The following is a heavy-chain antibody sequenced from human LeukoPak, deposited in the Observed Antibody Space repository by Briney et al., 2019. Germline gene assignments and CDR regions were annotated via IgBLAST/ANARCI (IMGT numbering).Heavy chain of an antibody. CDR2: FDYSGSI. CDR3: ARRGGSGIRGDYYFDY. J-gene: IGHJ4*02. V-gene: IGHV4-39*01. CDR1: GASISSSTYY. Sequence: PSETLSLTCTVSGASISSSTYYWGWIRQPPGKGLEWIGRFDYSGSIYYNPSRQSRVNISVDTSKNQFSLKLSSVTAADTAVYYCARRGGSGIRGDYYFDYWGQGTVVTVSS. D-gene: IGHD3-10*01.